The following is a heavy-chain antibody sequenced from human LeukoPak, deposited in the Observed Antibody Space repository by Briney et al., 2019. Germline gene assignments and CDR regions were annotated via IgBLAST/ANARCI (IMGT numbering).Heavy chain of an antibody. CDR3: ARRWGAGSFDS. Sequence: GESLKISCEASEYNFSDYWIGWVRQMPGKGLEWMGIIYPGDSDTKYSPSFQGQVTISADKSISTAYLKWSSLKASDTAIYYCARRWGAGSFDSWGQGPLVTVSS. J-gene: IGHJ4*02. CDR1: EYNFSDYW. V-gene: IGHV5-51*01. D-gene: IGHD3-10*01. CDR2: IYPGDSDT.